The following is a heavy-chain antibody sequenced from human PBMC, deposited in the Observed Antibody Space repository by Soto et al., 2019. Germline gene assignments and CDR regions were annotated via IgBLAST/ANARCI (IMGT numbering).Heavy chain of an antibody. CDR1: EFTFSDYY. V-gene: IGHV3-11*01. D-gene: IGHD3-3*01. CDR2: ISSSGSTI. CDR3: ARGTHTYYDFWSGYHPAGMDV. Sequence: PGGSLRLSCAASEFTFSDYYMSWIRQAPGKGLEWVSYISSSGSTIYYADSVKGRFTVSRDNAKNSLYLQMNSLRAEDTAVYYCARGTHTYYDFWSGYHPAGMDVWGQGTTVTVSS. J-gene: IGHJ6*02.